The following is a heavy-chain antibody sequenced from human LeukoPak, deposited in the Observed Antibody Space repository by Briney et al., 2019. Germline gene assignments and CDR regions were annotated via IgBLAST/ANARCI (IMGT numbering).Heavy chain of an antibody. CDR1: GCTFGNYG. D-gene: IGHD3-22*01. J-gene: IGHJ4*02. CDR2: IYDDGFTS. Sequence: PGGSLRLSCAASGCTFGNYGMHWGRQAPGKGLELLTFIYDDGFTSYYADSVKGRFTVSRDNSKNTLYVQMNNVRIDDMAVYYCARGPARGYYDSSTGYDFDYWGQGTLVTVSS. CDR3: ARGPARGYYDSSTGYDFDY. V-gene: IGHV3-30*02.